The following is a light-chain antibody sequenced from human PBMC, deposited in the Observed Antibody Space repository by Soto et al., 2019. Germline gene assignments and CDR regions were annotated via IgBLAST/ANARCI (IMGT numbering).Light chain of an antibody. CDR1: QSIIRG. CDR3: QLYGSSLT. V-gene: IGKV1-5*03. Sequence: IQMTQSPSTLSASVGDRVTITCRASQSIIRGLAWYQQKSGKAPKLLIYKASNLESGVPSRFSGSGSGTDFSLTISRLEPEDFAIYHCQLYGSSLTFGGGTKV. J-gene: IGKJ4*01. CDR2: KAS.